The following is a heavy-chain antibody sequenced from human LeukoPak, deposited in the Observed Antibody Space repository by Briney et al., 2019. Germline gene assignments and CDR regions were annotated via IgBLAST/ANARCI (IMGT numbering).Heavy chain of an antibody. CDR2: IKQDGSEK. D-gene: IGHD3-3*01. J-gene: IGHJ4*02. CDR1: GFHFRSYW. CDR3: ARAEPTIFGVVIIGGFFDY. Sequence: GGSLRLYCAASGFHFRSYWMSWVRQAPGKGLEWEDHIKQDGSEKYYEDSVKGRFTISRDNAKNSLYLQMNSLRAEDTAVYYCARAEPTIFGVVIIGGFFDYWGQGTLVTVSS. V-gene: IGHV3-7*01.